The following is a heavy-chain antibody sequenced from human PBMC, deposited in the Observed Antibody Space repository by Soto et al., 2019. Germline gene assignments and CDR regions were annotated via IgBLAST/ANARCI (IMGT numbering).Heavy chain of an antibody. V-gene: IGHV3-23*01. CDR2: ISGSGGST. J-gene: IGHJ6*03. CDR1: GFTFSSYA. CDR3: AKDVQSPIAAAGTGAIMDV. D-gene: IGHD6-13*01. Sequence: GGSLRLSCAASGFTFSSYAMSWVRQAPGKGLEWVSAISGSGGSTYYADSVKGRFTISRDNSKNTLYLQMNSLRAEDTAVYYCAKDVQSPIAAAGTGAIMDVWGKGTTVTVSS.